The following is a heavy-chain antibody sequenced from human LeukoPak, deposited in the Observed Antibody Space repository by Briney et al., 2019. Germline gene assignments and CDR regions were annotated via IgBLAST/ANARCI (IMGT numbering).Heavy chain of an antibody. CDR3: ARDFGSSSNFDY. CDR1: GFTFSSYA. CDR2: ISYDGSNK. D-gene: IGHD6-6*01. V-gene: IGHV3-30*01. Sequence: PGGSLRLSCAAPGFTFSSYAMHWVRQAPGKGLEWVAVISYDGSNKYYADSVKGRFTISRDNSKNTLYLQMNSLRAEDTAVYYCARDFGSSSNFDYWGQGTLVTVSS. J-gene: IGHJ4*02.